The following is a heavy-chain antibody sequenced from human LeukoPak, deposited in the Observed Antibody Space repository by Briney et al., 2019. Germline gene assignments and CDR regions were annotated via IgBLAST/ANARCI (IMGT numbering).Heavy chain of an antibody. CDR3: AKGASTIVVVITPYNWFDP. V-gene: IGHV3-23*01. J-gene: IGHJ5*02. D-gene: IGHD3-22*01. CDR2: ISGSGGST. CDR1: GFTFSSYA. Sequence: GGSLRLSCAASGFTFSSYAMSWVRQAPGKGLEWVSAISGSGGSTYYADSVKGRFTISRDNSKNTLYLQMNSLRAEDTAVYYCAKGASTIVVVITPYNWFDPWGQGTLVTVSS.